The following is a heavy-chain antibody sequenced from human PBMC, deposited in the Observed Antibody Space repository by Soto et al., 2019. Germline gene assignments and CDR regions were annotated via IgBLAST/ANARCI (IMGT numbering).Heavy chain of an antibody. J-gene: IGHJ3*02. Sequence: QVQLVQSGAEVEKPGSSVKVSCKASGGTFSSYAISWVRQAPGQGLEWMGGIIPIFGTANYAQKFQGRVTITADESTSTAYMELSSLRSEDTAVYYCARDLILGYCSGGSCYSSDDAFDIWGQGTMVTVSS. CDR2: IIPIFGTA. CDR3: ARDLILGYCSGGSCYSSDDAFDI. CDR1: GGTFSSYA. D-gene: IGHD2-15*01. V-gene: IGHV1-69*01.